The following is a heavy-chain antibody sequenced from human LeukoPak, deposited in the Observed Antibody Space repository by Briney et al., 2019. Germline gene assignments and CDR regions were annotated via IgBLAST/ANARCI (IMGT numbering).Heavy chain of an antibody. CDR1: GGSISSSSYY. Sequence: KSSETLSLTCTVSGGSISSSSYYWGWIRQPPGKGLEWIGSIYYSGSTNYKPSLKSRVTISVDTSKNQFSLNLSSVTAADTAVYYCARRRWLVALSFDYWGQGTLVTVSS. D-gene: IGHD6-19*01. CDR2: IYYSGST. CDR3: ARRRWLVALSFDY. V-gene: IGHV4-39*07. J-gene: IGHJ4*02.